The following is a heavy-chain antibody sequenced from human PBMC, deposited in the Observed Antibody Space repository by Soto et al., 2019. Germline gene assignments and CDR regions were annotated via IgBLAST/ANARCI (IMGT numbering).Heavy chain of an antibody. J-gene: IGHJ4*02. CDR1: GGTFVRHV. D-gene: IGHD2-2*01. CDR2: INPLSGIP. V-gene: IGHV1-69*09. Sequence: QVQLVQSGAEGKKPESSVKVSCKTSGGTFVRHVICWVRQSPGQGPEWMGKINPLSGIPNYAQKFQDRVTFTADTDSSTAYMELSSLRSDDTAVYYCAAPACAATWCSPSHNLDHWGQGTLVTVSS. CDR3: AAPACAATWCSPSHNLDH.